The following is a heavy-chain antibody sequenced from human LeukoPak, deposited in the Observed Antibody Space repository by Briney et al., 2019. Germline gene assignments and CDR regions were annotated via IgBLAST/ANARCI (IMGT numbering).Heavy chain of an antibody. CDR2: INPYNRYT. D-gene: IGHD3-16*01. CDR1: GCTFTSHQ. Sequence: ASVKVSCKASGCTFTSHQISWVRQAPGQGLEWMGWINPYNRYTNYARKFQGRVTMTTYTSTNIAYMELRNLTSDDTAVYYCARVVAHTTWHYAHWGQGTLVTVSS. J-gene: IGHJ4*02. V-gene: IGHV1-18*01. CDR3: ARVVAHTTWHYAH.